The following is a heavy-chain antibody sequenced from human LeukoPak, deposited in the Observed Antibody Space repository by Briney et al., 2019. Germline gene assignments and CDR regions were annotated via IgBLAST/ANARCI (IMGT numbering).Heavy chain of an antibody. CDR1: GFTFSSYA. J-gene: IGHJ3*02. CDR2: ISYDGSNK. Sequence: PGGSLRLSCAASGFTFSSYAMSWVRQAPGKGLEWVAVISYDGSNKYYADSVKGRFTISRDNSKNTLYLQMNSLRAEDTAVYYCARSQMDYDILTGYYMGAFDIWGQGTMVTVSS. CDR3: ARSQMDYDILTGYYMGAFDI. V-gene: IGHV3-30*03. D-gene: IGHD3-9*01.